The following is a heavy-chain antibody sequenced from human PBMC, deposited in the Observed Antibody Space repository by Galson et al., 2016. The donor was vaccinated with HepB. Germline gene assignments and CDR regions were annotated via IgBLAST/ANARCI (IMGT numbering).Heavy chain of an antibody. D-gene: IGHD3-10*01. Sequence: SLRLSCAASGFTFSSYGMHWGRQAPGKGLEWVAVIWHDGSSKYYAESVKGRFTISRDNSKNSLYLQMNSLRAEDTALYYCARDLWPRSYYYGSGSYYPTLDYWGQGTLVTVSS. CDR1: GFTFSSYG. J-gene: IGHJ4*02. CDR2: IWHDGSSK. V-gene: IGHV3-33*01. CDR3: ARDLWPRSYYYGSGSYYPTLDY.